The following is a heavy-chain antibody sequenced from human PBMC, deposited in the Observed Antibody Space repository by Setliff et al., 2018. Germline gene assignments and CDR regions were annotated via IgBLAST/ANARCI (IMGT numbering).Heavy chain of an antibody. J-gene: IGHJ4*02. D-gene: IGHD3-16*01. Sequence: PSETLSLTCAVSGVSINSLSWWSWVRQSPGKGLEWIGEIYHDGNSNFNPSVHYNPPLKSRVTISVDTSKNQFSLTLSSVTAADTAVYYCARLPNYVWGSPVDYWGQGTLVTVSS. V-gene: IGHV4-4*02. CDR3: ARLPNYVWGSPVDY. CDR2: IYHDGNS. CDR1: GVSINSLSW.